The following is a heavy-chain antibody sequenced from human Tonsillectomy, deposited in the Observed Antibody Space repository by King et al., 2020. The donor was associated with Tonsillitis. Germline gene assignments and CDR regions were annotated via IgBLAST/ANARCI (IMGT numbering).Heavy chain of an antibody. CDR2: ISYDGSNK. D-gene: IGHD3-22*01. J-gene: IGHJ6*02. CDR1: GFTFSSFG. CDR3: AKLAGYDSSGYYQTDRYFYYYGMDV. Sequence: VQLVESGGGVVQPGRSLRLSCAASGFTFSSFGMHWVRQAPGKGLEWVAVISYDGSNKYYADSVKGRFTISRDNSKNTLYLQMNSLRAEETAVYYCAKLAGYDSSGYYQTDRYFYYYGMDVWGQGTTVTVSS. V-gene: IGHV3-30*18.